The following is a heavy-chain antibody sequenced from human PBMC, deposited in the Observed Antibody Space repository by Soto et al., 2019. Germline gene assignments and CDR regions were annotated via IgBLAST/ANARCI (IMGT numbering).Heavy chain of an antibody. Sequence: KESGPTLVKPPQTLTLTCTFSGFSLSTSGVGVGWIRQPPGKALEWLALIYWDDDKRYSPSLKSRLTITKDTSKNQVVLTMTNMDPVDTATYYCAHRRSYCSGGSCYSGFDYWGQGTLVTVSS. CDR1: GFSLSTSGVG. CDR3: AHRRSYCSGGSCYSGFDY. J-gene: IGHJ4*02. CDR2: IYWDDDK. D-gene: IGHD2-15*01. V-gene: IGHV2-5*02.